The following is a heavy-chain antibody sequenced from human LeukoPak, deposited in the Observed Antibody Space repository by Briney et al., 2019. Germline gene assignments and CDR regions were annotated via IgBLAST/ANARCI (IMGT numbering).Heavy chain of an antibody. J-gene: IGHJ4*02. CDR2: IRYDGCNT. D-gene: IGHD2/OR15-2a*01. CDR1: GFTFNNYG. Sequence: PGGSLRLSCAASGFTFNNYGMHWVRQAPGKGLEWLAFIRYDGCNTYYADSVKGRFTVSRDDSKNTLYLQMNSLRGDDTAVYYCAKDGTSYYYIYYWGQGTLVTVSS. V-gene: IGHV3-30*02. CDR3: AKDGTSYYYIYY.